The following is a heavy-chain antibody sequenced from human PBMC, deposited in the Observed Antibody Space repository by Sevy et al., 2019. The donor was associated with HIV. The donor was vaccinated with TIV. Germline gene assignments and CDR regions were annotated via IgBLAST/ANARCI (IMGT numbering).Heavy chain of an antibody. CDR3: TRGYYYDSSGYSDY. CDR2: IRSKDYGGAT. V-gene: IGHV3-49*03. J-gene: IGHJ4*02. CDR1: GFTFGDYA. D-gene: IGHD3-22*01. Sequence: GGSLRLSCTGSGFTFGDYAMSWFRQAPGMGLEWVGFIRSKDYGGATEYAASVRGRFIISRDDSKSIADLQMNSLKTEETAVYYCTRGYYYDSSGYSDYWGQGTLVTVSS.